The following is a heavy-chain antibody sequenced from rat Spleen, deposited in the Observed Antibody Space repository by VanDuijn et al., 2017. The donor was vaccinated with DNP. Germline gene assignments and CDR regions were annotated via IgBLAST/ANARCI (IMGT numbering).Heavy chain of an antibody. CDR1: GFIFSDYY. Sequence: EVQLVESDGGLVQPGRSLKLSCAASGFIFSDYYMAWVRQAPTKGLEWVATISHDGSGTYYRDSVKGRFTISRDNAKSTLNLQMDSLKSDDTATYYCARHTLGINPYFDYWGQGVMVTVSS. V-gene: IGHV5-29*01. CDR3: ARHTLGINPYFDY. J-gene: IGHJ2*01. CDR2: ISHDGSGT. D-gene: IGHD1-9*01.